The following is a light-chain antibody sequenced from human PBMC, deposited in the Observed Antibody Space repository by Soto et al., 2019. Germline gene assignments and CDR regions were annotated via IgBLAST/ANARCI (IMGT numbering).Light chain of an antibody. CDR3: QEYGTSPLT. CDR1: QSVKTNY. J-gene: IGKJ4*01. CDR2: ATY. V-gene: IGKV3-20*01. Sequence: EIVLTQSPDTLSLFPGETATLSCRASQSVKTNYLGWYQQKAGQAPRLLIHATYNRATGIPDRFSGSGSGTDFTLTISRLEPEDFAVYFCQEYGTSPLTFGGGTKVEIK.